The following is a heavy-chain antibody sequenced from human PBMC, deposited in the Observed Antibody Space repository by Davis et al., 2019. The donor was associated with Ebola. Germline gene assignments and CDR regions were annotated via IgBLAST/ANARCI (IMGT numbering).Heavy chain of an antibody. D-gene: IGHD1-20*01. V-gene: IGHV3-23*01. CDR3: AKAYIAITTTTGLDYYFDY. CDR1: GFTFSGYA. J-gene: IGHJ4*02. Sequence: PGGSLRLSCAASGFTFSGYAMSWVRQAPGKGLEWVSGLSGSGSSTYYADSVKGRFTISRDNSKNTLYLQMNSLRAEDTALYYCAKAYIAITTTTGLDYYFDYWGQGTLVTVSS. CDR2: LSGSGSST.